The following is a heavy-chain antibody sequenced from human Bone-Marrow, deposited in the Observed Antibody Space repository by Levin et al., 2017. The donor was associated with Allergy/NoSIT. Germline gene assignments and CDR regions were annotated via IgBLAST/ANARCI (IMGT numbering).Heavy chain of an antibody. CDR1: VFTFTSYG. CDR2: IWYSGSRQ. V-gene: IGHV3-33*01. CDR3: ARDIGYEATFYGLDV. J-gene: IGHJ6*02. D-gene: IGHD5-12*01. Sequence: LSLTCAASVFTFTSYGMHWVRQAPGKGLEWVAVIWYSGSRQYYGESVKGRFTISRDSSKNTLFLQMNNLTVEDTAVYFCARDIGYEATFYGLDVWGQGTTVTVSS.